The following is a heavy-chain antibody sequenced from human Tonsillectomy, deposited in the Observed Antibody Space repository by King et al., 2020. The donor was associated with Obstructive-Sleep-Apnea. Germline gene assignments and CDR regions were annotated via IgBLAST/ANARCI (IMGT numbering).Heavy chain of an antibody. CDR3: AKELCYRFDC. J-gene: IGHJ4*02. V-gene: IGHV3-30*02. CDR1: GFTFSSYG. Sequence: LQLVQSGGGVVQPGGSLRLSCEASGFTFSSYGMHWVRQAPGKGLEWVAFIRYDGSNQYYTDSVKGRFTISRDDSKNTLYLQMSSLSAEDTAVYYCAKELCYRFDCWGPGALGSVSP. D-gene: IGHD2-8*01. CDR2: IRYDGSNQ.